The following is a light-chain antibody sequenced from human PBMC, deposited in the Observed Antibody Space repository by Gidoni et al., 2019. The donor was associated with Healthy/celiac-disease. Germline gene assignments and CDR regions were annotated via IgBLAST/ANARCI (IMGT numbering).Light chain of an antibody. CDR2: WAS. CDR3: QQYYSTPLT. CDR1: QSVLYSYNNQNY. J-gene: IGKJ4*01. Sequence: DIVMTQSPDSLAVSLGDRATINCKSSQSVLYSYNNQNYLAWYQQKPGQPPKLLIYWASTRESGVPDRFSGSGSGTDFTLTISSLQAEDVAVYYCQQYYSTPLTFGGGTKVEIK. V-gene: IGKV4-1*01.